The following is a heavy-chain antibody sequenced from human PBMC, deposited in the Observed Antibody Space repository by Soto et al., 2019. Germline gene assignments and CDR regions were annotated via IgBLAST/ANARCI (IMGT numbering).Heavy chain of an antibody. CDR1: GGSISSSSYY. J-gene: IGHJ6*02. CDR2: IYYSGST. Sequence: SETLSLTCTVSGGSISSSSYYWGWIRQPPGKGLEWIGSIYYSGSTYYNPSLKSRVTISVDTSKNQFSLKLSSVTAADTAVYYCARLGCYDFWSNYYYGMDVWGQGTTVTVSS. D-gene: IGHD3-3*01. CDR3: ARLGCYDFWSNYYYGMDV. V-gene: IGHV4-39*01.